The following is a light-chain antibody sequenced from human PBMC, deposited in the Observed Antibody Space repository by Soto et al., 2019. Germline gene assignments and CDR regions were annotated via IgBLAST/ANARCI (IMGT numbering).Light chain of an antibody. CDR2: RNN. J-gene: IGLJ1*01. Sequence: QSVLTQPPSASGTPGQRVTISCSGSSSNIGSNYVYWYQQLPGTAPKLLIYRNNQRPSGVPERFSGSKSGTSAPLAISGLRSEDEADYYCAAWDDSLSGFVFGTGTKLTVL. CDR1: SSNIGSNY. CDR3: AAWDDSLSGFV. V-gene: IGLV1-47*01.